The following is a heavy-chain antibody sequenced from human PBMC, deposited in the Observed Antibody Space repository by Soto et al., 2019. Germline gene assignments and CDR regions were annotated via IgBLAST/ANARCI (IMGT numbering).Heavy chain of an antibody. CDR1: GDSISNLDYF. CDR2: IYKSATT. V-gene: IGHV4-39*01. CDR3: ARHKDTSSRYLLPDF. J-gene: IGHJ4*02. D-gene: IGHD6-13*01. Sequence: SETLSLTCSVSGDSISNLDYFWAWIRQPPGQALEYIGYIYKSATTYYNPSFESRVAISVDTSKNQFSLKVTSVTATDTAVYYCARHKDTSSRYLLPDFWGQGTLVTVS.